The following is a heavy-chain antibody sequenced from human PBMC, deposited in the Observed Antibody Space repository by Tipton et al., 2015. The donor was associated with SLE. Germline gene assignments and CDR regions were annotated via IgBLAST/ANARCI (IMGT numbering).Heavy chain of an antibody. CDR3: ARREMSTIAFDW. D-gene: IGHD5-24*01. CDR1: GFTFSDYF. Sequence: SLRLSCAASGFTFSDYFMSWIRQAPGKGLEWVSYISDSGTTIYYADSVKGRFTVSRDSANKSLYLQMNSLRAEDTAVYYCARREMSTIAFDWWGGGALVTVSS. V-gene: IGHV3-11*01. CDR2: ISDSGTTI. J-gene: IGHJ4*02.